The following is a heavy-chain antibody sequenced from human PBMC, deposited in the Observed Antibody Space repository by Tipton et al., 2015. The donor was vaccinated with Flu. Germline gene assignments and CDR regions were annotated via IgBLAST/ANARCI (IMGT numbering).Heavy chain of an antibody. D-gene: IGHD3-3*01. J-gene: IGHJ4*02. CDR3: ARALWIEGYFDY. V-gene: IGHV4-30-2*01. Sequence: TLSLTCAVSGGSISSGGYSWSWIRQPPGKGLEWIGYIYQSGSTYYNPSLKSRVTISVDRSKNQFSLKLSSVTAADTAVYYCARALWIEGYFDYWGQGTLVTVSS. CDR2: IYQSGST. CDR1: GGSISSGGYS.